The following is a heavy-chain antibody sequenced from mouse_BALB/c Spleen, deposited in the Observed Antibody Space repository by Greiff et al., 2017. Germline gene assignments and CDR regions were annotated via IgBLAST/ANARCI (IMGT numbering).Heavy chain of an antibody. CDR1: GYSITSDYA. CDR2: ISYSGST. D-gene: IGHD1-1*02. V-gene: IGHV3-2*02. Sequence: EVQLQESGPGLVKPSQSLSLTCTVTGYSITSDYAWNWIRQFPGNKLEWMGYISYSGSTSYNPSLKSRISITRDTSKNQFFLQLNSVTTEDTATYYCARKGGSYGNYYAMDYWGQGTSVTVSS. J-gene: IGHJ4*01. CDR3: ARKGGSYGNYYAMDY.